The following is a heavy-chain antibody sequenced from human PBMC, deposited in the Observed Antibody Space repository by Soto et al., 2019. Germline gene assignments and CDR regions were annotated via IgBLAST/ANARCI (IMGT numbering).Heavy chain of an antibody. CDR2: IYWDDSK. V-gene: IGHV2-5*02. D-gene: IGHD3-9*01. CDR3: AHKGPEDWPLDY. CDR1: GFSLSTSGVG. Sequence: GPTLVNPTQTLTLTCAFSGFSLSTSGVGVGWIRQPPGKALEWLAVIYWDDSKHYSPSLRSRLTITKDTSKNQVVLTMTNMDPMDTGTYYCAHKGPEDWPLDYWGQGTLVTVSS. J-gene: IGHJ4*02.